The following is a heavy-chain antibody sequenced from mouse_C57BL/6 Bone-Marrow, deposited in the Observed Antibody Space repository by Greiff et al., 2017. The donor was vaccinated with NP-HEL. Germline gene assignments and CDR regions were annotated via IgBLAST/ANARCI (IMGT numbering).Heavy chain of an antibody. CDR2: IYPGSGST. CDR1: GYTFTSDW. D-gene: IGHD1-1*01. J-gene: IGHJ2*01. Sequence: QVQLQQPGAELVKPGASVKMSCKASGYTFTSDWITWVKQRPGKGLEWIGDIYPGSGSTNYNEKFKSKATLTVDTSASTAYMQLSSLTSEDSAVYYCSQGYVSSYDYWGQGTTLTVSS. V-gene: IGHV1-55*01. CDR3: SQGYVSSYDY.